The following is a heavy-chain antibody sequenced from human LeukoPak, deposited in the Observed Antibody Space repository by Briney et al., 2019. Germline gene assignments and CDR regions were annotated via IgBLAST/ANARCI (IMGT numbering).Heavy chain of an antibody. V-gene: IGHV3-33*01. CDR3: ARWVCSTTSCYYFDY. CDR2: IWYDGSHE. D-gene: IGHD2-2*01. CDR1: GFKFWNNG. J-gene: IGHJ4*02. Sequence: PGRSLRLSCAASGFKFWNNGMHWVRQAPGKGLEWVAAIWYDGSHEFYADSVKGRFTISRDNVQNSLYLQMNSLRAEDTAVYYCARWVCSTTSCYYFDYWGQGALVVVSS.